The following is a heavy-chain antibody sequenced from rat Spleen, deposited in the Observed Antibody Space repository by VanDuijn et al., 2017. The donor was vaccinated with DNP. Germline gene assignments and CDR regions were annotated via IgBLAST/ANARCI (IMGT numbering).Heavy chain of an antibody. J-gene: IGHJ2*01. CDR3: AIPNY. CDR1: GFTFSNYD. V-gene: IGHV5-25*01. CDR2: INPSGGSS. Sequence: EVQLVESGGGLVQPGRSLKLSCAASGFTFSNYDMAWVRQAPTKGLEWVASINPSGGSSYYRASVKGRFTVSRDNAKRTLYLQMDSLGSEDTATYYCAIPNYWGQGVMVTVSS. D-gene: IGHD5-1*01.